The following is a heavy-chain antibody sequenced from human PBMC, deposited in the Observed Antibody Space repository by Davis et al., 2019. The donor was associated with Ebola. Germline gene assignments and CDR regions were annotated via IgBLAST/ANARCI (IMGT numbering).Heavy chain of an antibody. CDR1: GFTFSTSW. CDR2: IKQDGSEK. CDR3: ASPYWGSYRAPVYH. V-gene: IGHV3-7*01. D-gene: IGHD3-16*02. J-gene: IGHJ4*02. Sequence: PGGSLRLSCAASGFTFSTSWMSWVRLAPGKGLEWVANIKQDGSEKYYVDSVKGRFTISRDNAKNSLYLQMSSLRAEDTAVYYCASPYWGSYRAPVYHWGQGTLVTVSS.